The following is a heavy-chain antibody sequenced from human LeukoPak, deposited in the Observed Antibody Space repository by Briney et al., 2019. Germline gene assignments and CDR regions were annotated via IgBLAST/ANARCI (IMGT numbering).Heavy chain of an antibody. CDR1: GFTFSSFE. CDR2: ISISGTTI. Sequence: GGSLRLSCAASGFTFSSFEMNWVRQAPGKGLEWVSYISISGTTIYYADSVKGRFTISRDNAKNSLYLQMNSLRAEDTAVYYCARDLFYDSSGYYASDSWGQGTLVTVSS. CDR3: ARDLFYDSSGYYASDS. V-gene: IGHV3-48*03. J-gene: IGHJ4*02. D-gene: IGHD3-22*01.